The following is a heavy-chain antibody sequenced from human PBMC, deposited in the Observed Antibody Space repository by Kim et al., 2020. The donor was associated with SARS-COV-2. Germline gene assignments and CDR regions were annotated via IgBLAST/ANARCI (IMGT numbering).Heavy chain of an antibody. CDR2: IRSKAYGGTT. V-gene: IGHV3-49*03. D-gene: IGHD3-3*01. CDR1: GFTFGDYA. J-gene: IGHJ4*02. CDR3: TRDVSVEPIFGVVIPDY. Sequence: GGSLRLSCTASGFTFGDYAMSWFRQAPGKGLEWVGFIRSKAYGGTTEYAASVKGRFTISRDHSKSIAYLQMNSLKTEDTAVYYCTRDVSVEPIFGVVIPDYWGQGTLVTVSS.